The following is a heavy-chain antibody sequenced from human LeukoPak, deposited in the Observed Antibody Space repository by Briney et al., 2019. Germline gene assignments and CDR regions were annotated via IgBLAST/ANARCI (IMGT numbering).Heavy chain of an antibody. CDR3: ARVIPLSGYSGYDPINWFDP. CDR2: IYYSGST. CDR1: GGSISSCY. V-gene: IGHV4-59*01. D-gene: IGHD5-12*01. J-gene: IGHJ5*02. Sequence: SETLSLTCTVSGGSISSCYWSWIRQPPGKGLEWIGYIYYSGSTNYNPSLKSRVTISVDTSKNQFSLKLSSVTAADTAVYYCARVIPLSGYSGYDPINWFDPWGQGTLVTVSS.